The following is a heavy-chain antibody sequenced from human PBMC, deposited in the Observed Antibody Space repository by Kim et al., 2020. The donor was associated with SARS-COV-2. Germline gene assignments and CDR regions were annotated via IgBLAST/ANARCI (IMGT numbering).Heavy chain of an antibody. D-gene: IGHD5-18*01. Sequence: AESVKGRFTISRDKSKNTLYLQMNSRRAEDTAVYYCARAGTWIQLWPPDYWGQGTLVTVSS. J-gene: IGHJ4*02. CDR3: ARAGTWIQLWPPDY. V-gene: IGHV3-30*01.